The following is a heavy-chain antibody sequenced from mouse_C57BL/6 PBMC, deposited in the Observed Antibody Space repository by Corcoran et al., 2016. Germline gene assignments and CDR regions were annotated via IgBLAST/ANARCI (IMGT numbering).Heavy chain of an antibody. V-gene: IGHV1-80*01. CDR1: GYAFSRYW. Sequence: QVQLQQSGAELVKPGASVKISCKASGYAFSRYWMNWVKQRPGKGLEWIGQINPGDGDTNYNGKFKGKATLTADKSSSTAYMQLSSLTSEDSAVSFCARRGTVGATNWGQGILVTVSA. CDR3: ARRGTVGATN. CDR2: INPGDGDT. D-gene: IGHD1-1*01. J-gene: IGHJ3*01.